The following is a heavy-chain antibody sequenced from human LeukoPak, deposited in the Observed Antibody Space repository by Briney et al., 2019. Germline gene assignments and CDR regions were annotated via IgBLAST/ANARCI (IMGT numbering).Heavy chain of an antibody. CDR3: ARTHYYGSGSQYYFDY. Sequence: SETLSLTCAVYGGSFSGYYWNWIRQPPGKGLEWIGEINHSGSTNYNPSLKSRVTISVDTSKNQFSLKLSSVTAADTAVYYCARTHYYGSGSQYYFDYWGQGTLVTVSS. CDR2: INHSGST. CDR1: GGSFSGYY. D-gene: IGHD3-10*01. J-gene: IGHJ4*02. V-gene: IGHV4-34*01.